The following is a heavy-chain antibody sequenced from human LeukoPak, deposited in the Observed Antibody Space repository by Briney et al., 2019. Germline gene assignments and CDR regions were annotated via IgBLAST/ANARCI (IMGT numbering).Heavy chain of an antibody. CDR2: ISGSGGST. J-gene: IGHJ4*02. CDR3: AKDLSSLVAVAPGFDY. V-gene: IGHV3-23*01. CDR1: GFTFSSYA. D-gene: IGHD6-19*01. Sequence: GGSLRLSCAASGFTFSSYAMSWVRQPPGKGLEWVSAISGSGGSTYYADSVKGRFTISRDNSKNTLYLQMNSLRAEDTAVYYCAKDLSSLVAVAPGFDYWGQGTLVTVSS.